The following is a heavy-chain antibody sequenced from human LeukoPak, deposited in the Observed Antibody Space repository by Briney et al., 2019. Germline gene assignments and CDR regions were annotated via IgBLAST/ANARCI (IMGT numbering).Heavy chain of an antibody. J-gene: IGHJ4*02. D-gene: IGHD4-11*01. CDR3: ARGLVPGFLDY. CDR2: INSDESIT. CDR1: GFTFSSSG. Sequence: TGGSLRLSCAASGFTFSSSGKYWVRQTPGKGLVWVSRINSDESITTYADSVKGRFTISRDNAKNTLYLQMNSLRAEDTAVYYCARGLVPGFLDYWGQGTPVTVSS. V-gene: IGHV3-74*01.